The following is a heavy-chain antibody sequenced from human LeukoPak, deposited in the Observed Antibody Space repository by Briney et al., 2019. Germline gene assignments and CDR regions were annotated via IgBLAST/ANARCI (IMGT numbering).Heavy chain of an antibody. CDR2: ISNDGNNK. CDR3: ARGVVWELQY. CDR1: GFIFSSYG. J-gene: IGHJ4*02. V-gene: IGHV3-33*05. D-gene: IGHD1-26*01. Sequence: GGSLRLSCAASGFIFSSYGMYWVRQAPGKGLEWVAVISNDGNNKEYADSVKGRFTISRDNSKNTLYLQMNSLRAEDTAVYYCARGVVWELQYWGQGTLVTVSS.